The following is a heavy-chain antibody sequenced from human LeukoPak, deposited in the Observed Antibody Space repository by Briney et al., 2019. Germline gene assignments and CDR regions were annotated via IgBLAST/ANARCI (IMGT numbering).Heavy chain of an antibody. V-gene: IGHV1-2*02. Sequence: ASVKVSCKPSGYSFTGYYMHLVRQAPGRGLEWMGYINPNSGGTKYAQKFQGRITMTRDTSISTAYMELSRLRSDDTAVYYCARDGQGAGKIYYYWGQGALVTVPS. CDR2: INPNSGGT. CDR1: GYSFTGYY. CDR3: ARDGQGAGKIYYY. D-gene: IGHD6-13*01. J-gene: IGHJ4*02.